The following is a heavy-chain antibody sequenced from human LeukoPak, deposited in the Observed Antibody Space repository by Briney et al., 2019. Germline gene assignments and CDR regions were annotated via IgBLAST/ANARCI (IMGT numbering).Heavy chain of an antibody. J-gene: IGHJ5*02. CDR1: GFTFSGSA. V-gene: IGHV3-73*01. CDR2: IRSKANSYAT. Sequence: GGSLRLSCAASGFTFSGSAMHWVRQASGKGLEWVGRIRSKANSYATAYAASVKGRFTISRDDSENTAYLQMNSLKTEDTAVYYCTRLGGYSSGWDHATWGQGTLVTVSS. CDR3: TRLGGYSSGWDHAT. D-gene: IGHD6-19*01.